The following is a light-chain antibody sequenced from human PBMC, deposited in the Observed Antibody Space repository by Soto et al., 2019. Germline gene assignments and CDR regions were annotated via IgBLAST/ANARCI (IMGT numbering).Light chain of an antibody. CDR1: QSVSSSC. V-gene: IGKV3D-20*01. J-gene: IGKJ2*01. Sequence: EIVLTQSPATLSLATGERATLSCGASQSVSSSCLAWYQQKPGLAPRLLIYDASSRATGIPDRFSGSGSGTDFTLTISRLEPEDFAVDYCQQYGSSPYTFGQGTKLEIK. CDR2: DAS. CDR3: QQYGSSPYT.